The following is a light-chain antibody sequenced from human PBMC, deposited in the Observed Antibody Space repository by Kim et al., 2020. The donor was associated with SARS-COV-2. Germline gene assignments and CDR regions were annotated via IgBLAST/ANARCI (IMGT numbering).Light chain of an antibody. Sequence: APGKTASITCGGNNIGSKSVHWYQQRPGQAPVLVIYYDSDRPSGSPERFSGSNSGNTATLTISRVEAGDGADYYCQVWDSSGDHWVFGGGTKLTVL. CDR2: YDS. V-gene: IGLV3-21*04. CDR3: QVWDSSGDHWV. CDR1: NIGSKS. J-gene: IGLJ3*02.